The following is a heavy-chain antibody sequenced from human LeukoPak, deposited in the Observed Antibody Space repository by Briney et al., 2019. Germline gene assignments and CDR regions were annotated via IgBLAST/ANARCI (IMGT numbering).Heavy chain of an antibody. CDR1: GGSVSSGSYY. CDR3: ARDPRIAAAGTFWFDP. Sequence: SETQSLTCTVSGGSVSSGSYYWSWIRQPPGKGLEWIGYIYYSGSTNYNPSLKGRVTISVDTSKNQFSLKLSSVTAADTAVYSCARDPRIAAAGTFWFDPWGQGTLVSVSS. D-gene: IGHD6-13*01. J-gene: IGHJ5*02. CDR2: IYYSGST. V-gene: IGHV4-61*01.